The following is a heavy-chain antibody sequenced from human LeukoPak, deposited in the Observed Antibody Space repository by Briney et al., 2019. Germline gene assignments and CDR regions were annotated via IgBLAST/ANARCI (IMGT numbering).Heavy chain of an antibody. CDR2: RNEDGNKK. CDR3: ARGCTSSSCYDY. J-gene: IGHJ4*02. CDR1: GFTFRRYW. Sequence: GGSLRLSSTASGFTFRRYWMGWVRQAPGKGLEWVANRNEDGNKKYYVDSVKGRFTISRDNSKNSLYLQMNSLRVEDTAVYYCARGCTSSSCYDYWGQGTLVTVSS. D-gene: IGHD2-2*01. V-gene: IGHV3-7*04.